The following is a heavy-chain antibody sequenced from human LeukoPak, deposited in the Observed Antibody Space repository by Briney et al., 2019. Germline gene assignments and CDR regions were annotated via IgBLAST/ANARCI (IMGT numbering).Heavy chain of an antibody. J-gene: IGHJ5*02. CDR3: ARVATYYYGSGSYSNWFDP. CDR2: INHSGST. V-gene: IGHV4-34*01. D-gene: IGHD3-10*01. CDR1: GGSFSGYY. Sequence: SETLSLTCAVYGGSFSGYYWSWIRQPPGKGLEWIGGINHSGSTNYNPSLKSRVTISVDTSKNQFSLKLSSVTAADTAVYYCARVATYYYGSGSYSNWFDPWGQGTLVTVSS.